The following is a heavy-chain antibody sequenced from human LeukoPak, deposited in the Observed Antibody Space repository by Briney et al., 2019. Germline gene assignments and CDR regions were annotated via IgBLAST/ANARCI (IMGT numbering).Heavy chain of an antibody. CDR3: ARGDDYVWGSYRYSYFDY. D-gene: IGHD3-16*02. Sequence: GGSLRLSCAASGFTFSSYWMNWVRQAPGKGLEWVSYISSSSSTIYYADSVKGRFTISRDNAKNSLYLQMNSLRAEDTAVYYCARGDDYVWGSYRYSYFDYWGQGTLVTVSS. J-gene: IGHJ4*02. V-gene: IGHV3-48*01. CDR1: GFTFSSYW. CDR2: ISSSSSTI.